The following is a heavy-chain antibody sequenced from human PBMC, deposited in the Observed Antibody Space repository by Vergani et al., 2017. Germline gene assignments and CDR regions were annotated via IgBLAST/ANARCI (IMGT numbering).Heavy chain of an antibody. CDR1: GYPFTDYY. CDR2: INPNSGGT. J-gene: IGHJ5*02. D-gene: IGHD3-10*01. V-gene: IGHV1-2*02. Sequence: QVQLVQSGAEVKKPGASVKVSCKASGYPFTDYYIHWVRQAPGQGLEWMGWINPNSGGTNYAQKFQGRVTMTRDTSISTAYMELSRLRSDDTAVYYWARGETPRIPMGRGVIWWFDPWGQGTLVTVSP. CDR3: ARGETPRIPMGRGVIWWFDP.